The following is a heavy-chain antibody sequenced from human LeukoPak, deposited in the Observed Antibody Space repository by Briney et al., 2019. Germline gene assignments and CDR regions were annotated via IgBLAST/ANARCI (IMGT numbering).Heavy chain of an antibody. D-gene: IGHD6-13*01. CDR2: ISSTGAYI. J-gene: IGHJ4*02. CDR3: ARGLAAAGTRGPY. Sequence: PGGSLRLSCAASGFTFFNYSMNWVRQAPGKGLEWVSSISSTGAYIYYADSLKGRFTISRDNAKNSLYLQMNSLRADDTAVYYCARGLAAAGTRGPYWGQGTLVTVSS. CDR1: GFTFFNYS. V-gene: IGHV3-21*01.